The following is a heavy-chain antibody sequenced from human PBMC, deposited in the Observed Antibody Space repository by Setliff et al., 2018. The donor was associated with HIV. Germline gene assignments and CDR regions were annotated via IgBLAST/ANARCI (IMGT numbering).Heavy chain of an antibody. Sequence: KPSETLSLTCTVSGGSISSITHYWGWFRQPPGKGLECIGTVYYTGTTYYNSSLESRVTISVDTSRNQFSLKLYSVTAADTAVYYCARIFGFTTASYARGNDYWGRGTRVTVSS. V-gene: IGHV4-39*01. CDR3: ARIFGFTTASYARGNDY. D-gene: IGHD3-16*01. CDR1: GGSISSITHY. J-gene: IGHJ4*02. CDR2: VYYTGTT.